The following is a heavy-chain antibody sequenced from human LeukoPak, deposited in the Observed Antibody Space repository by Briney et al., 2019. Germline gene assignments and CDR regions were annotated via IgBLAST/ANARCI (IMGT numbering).Heavy chain of an antibody. CDR2: IYYSGST. Sequence: PSETLSLTCTVSGGSISSNYWSWIRQPPGKGLEWIGYIYYSGSTNYNPSLKSRVTISVDTSKNQFSLKLSSVTAADTAVYYCARAADYSLYAFDIWGQGTMVTVSS. J-gene: IGHJ3*02. D-gene: IGHD4-11*01. CDR3: ARAADYSLYAFDI. V-gene: IGHV4-59*12. CDR1: GGSISSNY.